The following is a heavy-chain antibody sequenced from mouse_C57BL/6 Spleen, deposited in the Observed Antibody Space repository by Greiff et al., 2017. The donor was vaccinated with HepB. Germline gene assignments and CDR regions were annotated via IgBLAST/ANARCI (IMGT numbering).Heavy chain of an antibody. Sequence: QVQLKQPGAELVKPGASVKLSCKASGYTFTSYWMHWVKQRPGQGLEWIGMIHPNSGSTNYNEKFKSKATLTVDKSSSTAYMQLSSLTSEDSAVYYCAIGYGSSVYAMDYWGQGTSVTVSS. CDR3: AIGYGSSVYAMDY. CDR2: IHPNSGST. CDR1: GYTFTSYW. D-gene: IGHD1-1*01. J-gene: IGHJ4*01. V-gene: IGHV1-64*01.